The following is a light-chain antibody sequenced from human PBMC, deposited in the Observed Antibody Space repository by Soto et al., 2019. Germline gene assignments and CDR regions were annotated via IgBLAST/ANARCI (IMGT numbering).Light chain of an antibody. CDR1: QTVSSN. CDR2: GAS. Sequence: EIVMTQSPATLSVSPGARATLSCRASQTVSSNLAWYQQKPGQAPRLLIYGASTRATGIPARFSGSGSGTDFTLTISSLQSEDFAVYYCQQYNNWPPWTFGQGTKVEMK. CDR3: QQYNNWPPWT. J-gene: IGKJ1*01. V-gene: IGKV3-15*01.